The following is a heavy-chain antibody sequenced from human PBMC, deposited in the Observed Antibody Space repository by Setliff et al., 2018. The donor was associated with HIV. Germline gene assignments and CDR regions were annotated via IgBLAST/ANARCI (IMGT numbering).Heavy chain of an antibody. CDR2: INPHTGAT. D-gene: IGHD2-8*01. CDR3: SKSMKFYYYGLDI. J-gene: IGHJ6*02. V-gene: IGHV1-2*02. CDR1: GYDFTGYQ. Sequence: GPVQVSCKTSGYDFTGYQIHWVRQAPGQGLEWLGWINPHTGATNYAQNFQGRVIMTREKSISTAYLDLSGLRSDDTAVYYCSKSMKFYYYGLDIWGPGTAVTVSS.